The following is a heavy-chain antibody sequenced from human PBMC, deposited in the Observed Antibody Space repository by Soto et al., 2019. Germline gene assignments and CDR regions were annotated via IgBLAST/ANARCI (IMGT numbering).Heavy chain of an antibody. CDR3: AKDSGYDYEAAFDI. J-gene: IGHJ3*02. Sequence: QVQLVESGGGVVQPGRSLRLSCAASGFTFSSYGMHWVRQAPGKGLEWVAVISYDGSNKYYADSVKGRFTISRDNSKNALYLQMNSLSAEDTAVYYCAKDSGYDYEAAFDIWGQGTMVIVSS. CDR2: ISYDGSNK. D-gene: IGHD5-12*01. CDR1: GFTFSSYG. V-gene: IGHV3-30*18.